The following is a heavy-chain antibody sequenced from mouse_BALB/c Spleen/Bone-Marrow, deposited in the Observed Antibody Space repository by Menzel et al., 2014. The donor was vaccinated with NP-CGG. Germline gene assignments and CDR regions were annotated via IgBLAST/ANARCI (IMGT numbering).Heavy chain of an antibody. D-gene: IGHD2-4*01. V-gene: IGHV5-6-5*01. CDR2: ISSGGSA. Sequence: EVMLVESGGGLVKPGGSLKLSCAASGFTFSNFAMSWVRQTPDKRLEWVASISSGGSAYYPDSVKGRLSISRDNARDILFLQMSSLRSEDTAMYYCARGYYYDFDYWGQGTTLTVSS. CDR3: ARGYYYDFDY. CDR1: GFTFSNFA. J-gene: IGHJ2*01.